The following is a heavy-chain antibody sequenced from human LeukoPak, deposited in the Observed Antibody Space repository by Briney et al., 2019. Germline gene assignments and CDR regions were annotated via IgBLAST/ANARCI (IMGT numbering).Heavy chain of an antibody. Sequence: ASVKVSCKASGGTFSSYAIGWVRQAPGQGLEWMGGIIPIFGTANYAQKFQGRVTITADESTSTAYMELSSLRSEDTAVYYCARSGVPAAMRGSAFDIWGQGTMVTVSS. CDR1: GGTFSSYA. V-gene: IGHV1-69*13. CDR2: IIPIFGTA. D-gene: IGHD2-2*01. CDR3: ARSGVPAAMRGSAFDI. J-gene: IGHJ3*02.